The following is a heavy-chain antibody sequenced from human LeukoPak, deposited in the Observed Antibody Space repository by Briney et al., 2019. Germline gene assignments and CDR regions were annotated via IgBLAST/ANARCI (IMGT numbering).Heavy chain of an antibody. J-gene: IGHJ3*02. V-gene: IGHV4-59*08. CDR3: ARQTSRGDAFDI. CDR1: GGSISTYY. Sequence: SETLSLTCTVSGGSISTYYWSWIRQPPGKGLEWIGYIYYSGSTNYNPSLKSRVTISVDTSKNQFSLKLSSVTAADTAVYYCARQTSRGDAFDIWGQGTMVTVSS. CDR2: IYYSGST. D-gene: IGHD3-10*01.